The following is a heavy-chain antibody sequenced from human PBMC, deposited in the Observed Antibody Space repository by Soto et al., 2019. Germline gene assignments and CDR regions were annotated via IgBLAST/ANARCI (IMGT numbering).Heavy chain of an antibody. J-gene: IGHJ4*02. CDR3: ARLIGEGYSGTYALDY. D-gene: IGHD1-26*01. CDR2: IIPLFGTA. Sequence: QVQLVQSGAEVKKPGSSVKVSCKAAGGNFNNYAISWVLQAPGPGIEWMGGIIPLFGTANYAQTFEGRVTITADKSPDTAYMELSSLKSEDTAVYYCARLIGEGYSGTYALDYLGQGTLVTFSS. V-gene: IGHV1-69*06. CDR1: GGNFNNYA.